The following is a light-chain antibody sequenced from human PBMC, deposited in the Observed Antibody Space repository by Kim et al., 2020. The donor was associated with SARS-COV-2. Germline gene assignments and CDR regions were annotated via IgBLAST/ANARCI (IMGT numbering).Light chain of an antibody. Sequence: EIVLTQSPDTLSLSPGETATLSCRASQTFSGSYLAWYQQTPGQAPRLLIYGTSSSATDIPVRFSGSASGTDFTLTISRLEPGDFAVYYCQQYGSSPWTFGQGTKVDIK. CDR2: GTS. J-gene: IGKJ1*01. CDR3: QQYGSSPWT. CDR1: QTFSGSY. V-gene: IGKV3-20*01.